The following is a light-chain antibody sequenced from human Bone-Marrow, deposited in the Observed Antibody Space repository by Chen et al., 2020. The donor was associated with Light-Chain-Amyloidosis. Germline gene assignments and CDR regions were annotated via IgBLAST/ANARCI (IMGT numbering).Light chain of an antibody. CDR3: QSADSSGTYEVI. Sequence: SYALTQPPSVSVSPGPTARITCSGDVLPTKYAYWYQQKQGQATVLVIHRDTERPSGISERFSGSSSGTTATLTISGVQAEDEADDHCQSADSSGTYEVICGGGTKLTVL. CDR1: VLPTKY. V-gene: IGLV3-25*03. CDR2: RDT. J-gene: IGLJ2*01.